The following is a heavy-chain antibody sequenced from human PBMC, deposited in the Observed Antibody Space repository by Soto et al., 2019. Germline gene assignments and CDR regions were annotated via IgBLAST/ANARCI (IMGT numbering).Heavy chain of an antibody. CDR3: ARQIYDSDTGPNFQYYFDS. CDR2: IDPSDSQT. CDR1: GYSFAGNW. D-gene: IGHD3-22*01. J-gene: IGHJ4*02. V-gene: IGHV5-10-1*01. Sequence: PGESLKISCKGSGYSFAGNWITWVRQKPGKGLEWMGRIDPSDSQTYYSPSFRGHVTISVTKSITTAFLQWSSLRASDTAMYYWARQIYDSDTGPNFQYYFDSWGQGTPVTVSS.